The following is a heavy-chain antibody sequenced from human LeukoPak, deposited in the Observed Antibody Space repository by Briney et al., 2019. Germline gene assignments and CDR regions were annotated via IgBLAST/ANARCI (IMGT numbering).Heavy chain of an antibody. D-gene: IGHD3-10*01. Sequence: PGGSLRLSCAASGFTFTTSWMHWFRQAPGKGLVWVSRIESDGTSTTYADSVKGRFTISRDNAKNSLYLQMNSLRAEDTAVYYCARDIWFGELIPGGYWGQGTLVTVSS. CDR1: GFTFTTSW. CDR3: ARDIWFGELIPGGY. CDR2: IESDGTST. J-gene: IGHJ4*02. V-gene: IGHV3-74*01.